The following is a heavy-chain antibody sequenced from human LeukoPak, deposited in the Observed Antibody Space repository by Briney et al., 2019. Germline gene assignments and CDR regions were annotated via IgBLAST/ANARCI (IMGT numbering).Heavy chain of an antibody. J-gene: IGHJ4*02. CDR1: GFTFSSYE. V-gene: IGHV3-48*03. CDR3: ARGAIQLWFDY. D-gene: IGHD5-18*01. CDR2: ISSSGSTI. Sequence: GGYLRLYCAASGFTFSSYEMNWVRQAPGKGLEWVSYISSSGSTIFYADSVKGRFTISRDNAKNSLYLQMNSLRAEDTAVYYCARGAIQLWFDYWGQGTLVTVSS.